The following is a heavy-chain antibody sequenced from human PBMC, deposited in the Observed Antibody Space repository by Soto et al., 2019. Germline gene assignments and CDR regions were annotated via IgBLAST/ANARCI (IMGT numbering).Heavy chain of an antibody. D-gene: IGHD4-17*01. Sequence: QVQLVQSGAEVKKSGASVKVSCKASGYTFTSHDINWVRQATGQGIEGMGWMNPNSGNTGYAQKFQGRVTMTRNTSISTGYMELSSLRSEDTAVYYCARWDYGVYARFDYWGQGTLVTVSS. CDR3: ARWDYGVYARFDY. CDR2: MNPNSGNT. V-gene: IGHV1-8*01. J-gene: IGHJ4*02. CDR1: GYTFTSHD.